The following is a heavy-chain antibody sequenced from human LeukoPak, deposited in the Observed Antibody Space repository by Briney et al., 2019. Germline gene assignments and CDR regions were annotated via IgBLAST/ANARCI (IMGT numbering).Heavy chain of an antibody. CDR3: ASRPWPGGAFDI. Sequence: ASVKVSCKASGYTFTSYGISWVRQAPGQGLEWMGWISAYNGNTNYAQKLQGRVTMTTDTSTSTAYMELRSLRSDDTAVYYCASRPWPGGAFDIWGQGTMVTVSS. D-gene: IGHD3-10*01. J-gene: IGHJ3*02. CDR2: ISAYNGNT. V-gene: IGHV1-18*01. CDR1: GYTFTSYG.